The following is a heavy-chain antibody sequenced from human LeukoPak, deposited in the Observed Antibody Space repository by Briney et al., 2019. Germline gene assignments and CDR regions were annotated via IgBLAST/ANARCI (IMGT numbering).Heavy chain of an antibody. J-gene: IGHJ4*02. V-gene: IGHV3-30*04. CDR1: GFTFSSYA. Sequence: GGSLRLSWAASGFTFSSYALHWVRQAPGKGLEWVAVISDDGSNKYYADSVKGRFTISRDKSKNTLYLQMSSLRAEDTAVYYCARDMWDYDILTGYFLFEYWGQGTLVTVSS. D-gene: IGHD3-9*01. CDR2: ISDDGSNK. CDR3: ARDMWDYDILTGYFLFEY.